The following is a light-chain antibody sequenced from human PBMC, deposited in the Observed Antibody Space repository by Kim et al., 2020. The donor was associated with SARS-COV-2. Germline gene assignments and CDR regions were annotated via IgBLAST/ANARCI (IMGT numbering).Light chain of an antibody. CDR1: QSINSW. Sequence: DIQMNQSPSTLSASVGDRVTITCRASQSINSWLAWYQQKPGKAPKLLIYAASSLESGVPSRFSGSGSGTELTLTITSLQPDDFATYYCQQYNYYPYTFGQGTKLEI. V-gene: IGKV1-5*01. CDR3: QQYNYYPYT. J-gene: IGKJ2*01. CDR2: AAS.